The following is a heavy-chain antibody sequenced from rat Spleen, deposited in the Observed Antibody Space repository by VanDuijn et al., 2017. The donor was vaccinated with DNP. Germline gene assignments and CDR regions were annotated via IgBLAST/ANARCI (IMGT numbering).Heavy chain of an antibody. D-gene: IGHD1-4*01. V-gene: IGHV5S13*01. Sequence: EVQLVESGGGPVQPGRSLKISCIASGFIFSNYGMAWVRQAPKKGLEWVAYISSDGGNTYYRDSVKGRFTISRDNAKSTLYLQMDSLRSEDTATYYCASRPPPTRGPFDYWGQGVMVTVSS. CDR1: GFIFSNYG. CDR3: ASRPPPTRGPFDY. CDR2: ISSDGGNT. J-gene: IGHJ2*01.